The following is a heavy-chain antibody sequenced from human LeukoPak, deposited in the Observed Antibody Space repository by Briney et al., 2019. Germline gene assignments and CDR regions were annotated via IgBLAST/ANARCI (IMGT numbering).Heavy chain of an antibody. V-gene: IGHV3-23*01. CDR1: GFTFSNYA. Sequence: GGSLRLSCAASGFTFSNYAMSWVRQAPGKGLEWVSVISGSGGSTYYADSVKGRFTISRDSSKNTLYLQMNSLRAEDTAVYHCAKANSSGWYYFDDWGQGTLVTVSS. CDR3: AKANSSGWYYFDD. J-gene: IGHJ4*02. D-gene: IGHD6-19*01. CDR2: ISGSGGST.